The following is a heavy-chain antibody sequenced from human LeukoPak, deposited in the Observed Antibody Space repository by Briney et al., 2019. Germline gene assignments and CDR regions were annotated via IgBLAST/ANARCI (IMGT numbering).Heavy chain of an antibody. J-gene: IGHJ6*02. Sequence: ASVEVSCKASGYTFTSYDINWVRQATGQGLEWMGWMNPNSGNTGYAQKFQGRVTMTRNTSINTAYMELSSLRSEDTAVYYCARDIVVVVPYGMDVWGQGTTVTVSS. V-gene: IGHV1-8*01. CDR3: ARDIVVVVPYGMDV. CDR1: GYTFTSYD. CDR2: MNPNSGNT. D-gene: IGHD2-15*01.